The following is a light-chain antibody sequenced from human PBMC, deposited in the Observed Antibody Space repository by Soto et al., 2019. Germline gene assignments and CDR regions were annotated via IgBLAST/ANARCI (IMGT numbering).Light chain of an antibody. V-gene: IGKV1-5*03. Sequence: DIQMTQSPSTLSASVGDRVTITCRASQSISSWLAWYQQKPGKAPKLLIYKASSLESGVPSRFSHSGSGTEFPLTISSLQPDDFATYYCQQYNSYSVTFGGGTKVEIK. CDR1: QSISSW. CDR3: QQYNSYSVT. J-gene: IGKJ4*01. CDR2: KAS.